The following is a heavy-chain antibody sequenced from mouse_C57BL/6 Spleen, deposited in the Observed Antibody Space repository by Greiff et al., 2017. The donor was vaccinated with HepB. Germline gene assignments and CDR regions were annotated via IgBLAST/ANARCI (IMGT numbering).Heavy chain of an antibody. CDR2: IHPNSGST. CDR3: ARENYGSSSDWYFDV. V-gene: IGHV1-64*01. CDR1: GYTFTSYW. J-gene: IGHJ1*03. Sequence: QVQLQQPGAELVKPGASVKLSCKASGYTFTSYWMHWVKQRPGQGLEWIGMIHPNSGSTNYNEKFKSKATLTVDKSSSTAYMQHSSLTSEDSAVYYCARENYGSSSDWYFDVWGTGTTVTVSS. D-gene: IGHD1-1*01.